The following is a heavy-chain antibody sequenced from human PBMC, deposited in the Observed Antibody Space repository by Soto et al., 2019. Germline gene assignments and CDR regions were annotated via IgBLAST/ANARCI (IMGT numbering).Heavy chain of an antibody. CDR2: IYYSGST. CDR1: GGSISSGGYY. CDR3: AMRGGSGSYYNGYFDL. D-gene: IGHD3-10*01. J-gene: IGHJ2*01. Sequence: QVQLQESGPGLVKPSQTLSLTCTVSGGSISSGGYYWSWIRQHPGKGLEWIGYIYYSGSTYYNPSLKSRVTISVDTSKNQFSLKLSSVTAADTAVYYCAMRGGSGSYYNGYFDLWGRGTLVTVSS. V-gene: IGHV4-31*03.